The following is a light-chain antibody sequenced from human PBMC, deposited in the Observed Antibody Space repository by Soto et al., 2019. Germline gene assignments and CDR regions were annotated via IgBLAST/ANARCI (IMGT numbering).Light chain of an antibody. J-gene: IGKJ2*01. CDR3: QQSHGIPYT. V-gene: IGKV1-39*01. CDR1: QTISTY. CDR2: AAS. Sequence: DIQMTPSPSSLSASVGDRVTITCRASQTISTYLNWYQQEPGKAPKLLIYAASSLQSGVTSRFSGSGSGTDFTLTISSLQPEDFAAYYCQQSHGIPYTFGQGTKLEIK.